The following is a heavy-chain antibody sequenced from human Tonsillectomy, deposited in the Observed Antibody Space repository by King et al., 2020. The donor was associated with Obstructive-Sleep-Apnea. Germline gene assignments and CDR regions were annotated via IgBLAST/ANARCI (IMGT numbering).Heavy chain of an antibody. CDR2: ILYDGSTQ. V-gene: IGHV3-30*03. J-gene: IGHJ4*02. CDR3: ARFAGSKAFDF. CDR1: GFNFSTYG. Sequence: VQLVESGGGVVHPGRSLRLSCGASGFNFSTYGMHWVRQAPGKGLEWVAVILYDGSTQYVAESVKGRFTISRDNSKNTVHLQMNSLRSEDTAVYYCARFAGSKAFDFWGQGTGVTVSS. D-gene: IGHD3-16*01.